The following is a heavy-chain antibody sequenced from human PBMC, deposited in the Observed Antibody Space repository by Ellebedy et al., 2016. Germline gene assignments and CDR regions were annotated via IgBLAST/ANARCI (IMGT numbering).Heavy chain of an antibody. CDR3: ARGVGSGWFDP. CDR1: GFTFSNYW. D-gene: IGHD2-15*01. CDR2: IWYDGSVK. J-gene: IGHJ5*02. Sequence: GESLKISCVASGFTFSNYWMSWVRQDPGKGLTWVAIIWYDGSVKYYADSVKGRFTISRDNSKNTLYLQMNSLRAEDTAVYYCARGVGSGWFDPWGQGAHVTVSS. V-gene: IGHV3-33*08.